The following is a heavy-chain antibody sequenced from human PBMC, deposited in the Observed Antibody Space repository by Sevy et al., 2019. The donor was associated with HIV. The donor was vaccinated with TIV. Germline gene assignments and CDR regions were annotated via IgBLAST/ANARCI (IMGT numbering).Heavy chain of an antibody. Sequence: SETLSLTCTVSDVSISSGTNYGGWIRQPPGKGLEWIGGIYYSGTTYYNPSLKSRVTMSADTSMNQFSLKLSSVTVADTAVYYCARQRGGWYEYDASDVWGQGTMVTVSS. J-gene: IGHJ3*01. CDR3: ARQRGGWYEYDASDV. CDR1: DVSISSGTNY. D-gene: IGHD6-19*01. V-gene: IGHV4-39*01. CDR2: IYYSGTT.